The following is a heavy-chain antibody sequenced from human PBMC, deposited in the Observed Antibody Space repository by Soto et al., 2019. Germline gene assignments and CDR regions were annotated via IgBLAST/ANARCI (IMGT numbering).Heavy chain of an antibody. Sequence: TLSLTCAVSGGSFTSGGYSGSWIRQPPGKGLEWIGYIYHSGSTYYNPSLKSRVTISVDRSKNQFSLKLSSVTAADTAVYYCAGWNSYDAFDIWGQGTMVTVS. J-gene: IGHJ3*02. V-gene: IGHV4-30-2*01. CDR1: GGSFTSGGYS. CDR3: AGWNSYDAFDI. D-gene: IGHD1-1*01. CDR2: IYHSGST.